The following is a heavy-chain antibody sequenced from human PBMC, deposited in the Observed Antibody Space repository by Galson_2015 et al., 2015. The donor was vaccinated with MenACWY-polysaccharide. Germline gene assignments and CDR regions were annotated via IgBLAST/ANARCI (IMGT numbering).Heavy chain of an antibody. Sequence: SLRLSCAASGFTFSSTYAMRWVRQAPGRGLEWITTINNRGDRTYSADSVTGRFSISRDDSNNTVSLQMNSLSAEDTALYYCVKDRGAVFGDVWGQGTMVTVSS. CDR1: GFTFSSTYA. CDR2: INNRGDRT. D-gene: IGHD3-3*01. CDR3: VKDRGAVFGDV. J-gene: IGHJ3*01. V-gene: IGHV3-23*01.